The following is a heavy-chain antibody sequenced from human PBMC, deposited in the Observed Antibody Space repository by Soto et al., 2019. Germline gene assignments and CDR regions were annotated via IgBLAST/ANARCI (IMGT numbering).Heavy chain of an antibody. D-gene: IGHD5-18*01. CDR1: GYTFTNYY. V-gene: IGHV1-46*01. CDR3: AREPNESYYFDY. J-gene: IGHJ4*02. Sequence: SVKVSCKASGYTFTNYYIHWVRQAPGQGLEWLGIIRPSGGRTEYAQRFQGRVTMTRDPSTSTVYMELTSPTSEDTAVYYCAREPNESYYFDYWGQGTLVTVS. CDR2: IRPSGGRT.